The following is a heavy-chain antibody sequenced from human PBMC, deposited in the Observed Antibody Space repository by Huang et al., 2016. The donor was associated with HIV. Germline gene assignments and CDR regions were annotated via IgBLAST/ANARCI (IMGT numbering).Heavy chain of an antibody. J-gene: IGHJ3*02. D-gene: IGHD3-22*01. CDR2: INPNSGGT. Sequence: QVQLVQSGAEVKKPGASVKVSCKASGYTFTGYYMHWVRQAPGQGLEGMGWINPNSGGTNYAQKFQGRGTMTRDTSISTAYMELSRLRSDDTAVYYCGYDSSGLDAFDIWGQGTMVTVSS. CDR3: GYDSSGLDAFDI. CDR1: GYTFTGYY. V-gene: IGHV1-2*02.